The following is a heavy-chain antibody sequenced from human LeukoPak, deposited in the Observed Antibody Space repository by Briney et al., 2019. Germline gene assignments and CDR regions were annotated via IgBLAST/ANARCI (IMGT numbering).Heavy chain of an antibody. CDR2: IYHSGST. V-gene: IGHV4-39*07. J-gene: IGHJ6*02. CDR3: ARASDGGSSWYSSYYYYYGMDV. CDR1: GGSISSSSYF. D-gene: IGHD6-13*01. Sequence: PETLSLTCTVSGGSISSSSYFWGWIRQPPGKGLEWIGSIYHSGSTYYNPSLKSRVTISVDTSKNQFSLKLSSVTAADTAVYYCARASDGGSSWYSSYYYYYGMDVWGQGTTVTVSS.